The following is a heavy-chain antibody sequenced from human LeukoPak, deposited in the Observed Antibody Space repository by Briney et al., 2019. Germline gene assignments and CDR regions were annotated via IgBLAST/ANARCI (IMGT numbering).Heavy chain of an antibody. CDR2: ISYDGSNK. J-gene: IGHJ2*01. V-gene: IGHV3-30*18. CDR3: AKQSSGWYSPYWYFDL. Sequence: GGSLRLSCAASGFTFSSYGMHWVRQAPGKGLEWAAVISYDGSNKYYADSVKGRFTISRDNSKNTLYLQMNSLRAEDTAVYYCAKQSSGWYSPYWYFDLWGRGTLVTVSS. CDR1: GFTFSSYG. D-gene: IGHD6-19*01.